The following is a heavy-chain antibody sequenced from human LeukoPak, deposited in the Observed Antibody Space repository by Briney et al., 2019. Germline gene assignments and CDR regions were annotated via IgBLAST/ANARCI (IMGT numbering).Heavy chain of an antibody. D-gene: IGHD6-19*01. V-gene: IGHV4-30-2*01. J-gene: IGHJ6*03. CDR3: ASHVAGDYYYYMDV. CDR1: GGSISSGGYS. Sequence: SETLSLTCAVSGGSISSGGYSWSWIRQPPGKGLEWIGYIYHSGSTYYNPSLKSRVTISVDRSKNQFSLKLSSVTAADTAVYYCASHVAGDYYYYMDVWGKGTTVTVSS. CDR2: IYHSGST.